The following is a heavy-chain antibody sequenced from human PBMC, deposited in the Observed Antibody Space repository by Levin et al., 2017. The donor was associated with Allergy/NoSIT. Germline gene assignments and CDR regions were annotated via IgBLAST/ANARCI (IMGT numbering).Heavy chain of an antibody. V-gene: IGHV3-72*01. CDR3: ASSSWYYYYGMDV. Sequence: GGSLRLSCAASGFTFSDHYMDWVRQAPGKGLEWVGRTRNKANSYTTEYAASVKGRFTISRDDSKNSLYLQMNSLKTEDTAVYYCASSSWYYYYGMDVWGQGTTVTVSS. D-gene: IGHD6-13*01. J-gene: IGHJ6*02. CDR1: GFTFSDHY. CDR2: TRNKANSYTT.